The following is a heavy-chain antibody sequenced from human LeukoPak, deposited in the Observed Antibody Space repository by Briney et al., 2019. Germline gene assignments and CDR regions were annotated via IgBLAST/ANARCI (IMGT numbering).Heavy chain of an antibody. Sequence: GGSLRLSCAASGFTFSSYSMNWVRQAPGKGLEWVSYISSSSSTIYYADSVKGRFTISRDNAKNSLYLQMNSLRDEDTAVYYCARARTLYGDYGTFDYWGQGTLVTVSS. J-gene: IGHJ4*02. CDR3: ARARTLYGDYGTFDY. V-gene: IGHV3-48*02. CDR2: ISSSSSTI. D-gene: IGHD4-17*01. CDR1: GFTFSSYS.